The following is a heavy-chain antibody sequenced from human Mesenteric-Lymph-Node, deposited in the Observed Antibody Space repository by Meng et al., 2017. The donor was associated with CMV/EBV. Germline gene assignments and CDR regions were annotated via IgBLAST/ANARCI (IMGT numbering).Heavy chain of an antibody. Sequence: SVQVSCKGSGGSFTTFAISWVRQVPGQGLEWMGGIIPISGTPNYPQKFQGRITIITDESTSTSYMELSSLKSEDTAVYYCARGTGKYCSSSSCGGLAYWGQGTLVTVSS. J-gene: IGHJ4*02. CDR3: ARGTGKYCSSSSCGGLAY. V-gene: IGHV1-69*05. CDR1: GGSFTTFA. CDR2: IIPISGTP. D-gene: IGHD2-2*01.